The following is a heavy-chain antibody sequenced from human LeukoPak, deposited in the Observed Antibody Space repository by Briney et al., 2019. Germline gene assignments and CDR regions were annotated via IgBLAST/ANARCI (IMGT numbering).Heavy chain of an antibody. CDR3: ARDLRFGSTVYNWFDP. Sequence: ASVKVSCKASGYTFTGYYMHWVRQAPGQGLEWMGWINPNSGGTNYAQKFQGRVTMTRDTSISTAYMELSRLRSADTAVYYCARDLRFGSTVYNWFDPWGQGTLVTVSS. D-gene: IGHD3-16*01. J-gene: IGHJ5*02. V-gene: IGHV1-2*02. CDR2: INPNSGGT. CDR1: GYTFTGYY.